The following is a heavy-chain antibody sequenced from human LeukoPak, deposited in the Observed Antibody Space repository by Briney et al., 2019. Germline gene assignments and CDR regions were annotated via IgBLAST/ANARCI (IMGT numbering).Heavy chain of an antibody. CDR3: ARGPFMDV. Sequence: GASVKVSCKASGYTFTGYYMHWVGQAPGQGLEGRGGINPNSGGTKYAKKFQGRVTMTRDTSVSTAYMELSRLRSDDTAVYYCARGPFMDVWGKGTTVTVSS. CDR2: INPNSGGT. V-gene: IGHV1-2*02. J-gene: IGHJ6*03. CDR1: GYTFTGYY.